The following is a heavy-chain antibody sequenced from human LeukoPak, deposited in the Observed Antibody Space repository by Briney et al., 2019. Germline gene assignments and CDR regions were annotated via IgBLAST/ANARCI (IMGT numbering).Heavy chain of an antibody. Sequence: GGSLRLSCAASGFTFSSYEMNWVRQAPGKGLEWVSYISSSGSTIYYADSVKGRFTISRDNSKNTLYLQMNSLRAEDTAVYYCAKDQASMIVVVIAFDYWGQGTLVTVSS. D-gene: IGHD3-22*01. V-gene: IGHV3-48*03. CDR3: AKDQASMIVVVIAFDY. J-gene: IGHJ4*02. CDR1: GFTFSSYE. CDR2: ISSSGSTI.